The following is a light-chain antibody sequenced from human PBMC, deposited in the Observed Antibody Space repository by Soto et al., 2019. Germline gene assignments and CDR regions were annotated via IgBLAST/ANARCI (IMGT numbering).Light chain of an antibody. V-gene: IGLV1-44*01. J-gene: IGLJ1*01. CDR3: SAWDDSLNGLDV. Sequence: QSALTQAPSASGTPGQRVTISCSGSSSNIGRSSVNWYQHLPGTAPKLLIYSNDRRPSGVPERFSGSKSGTSASLAISGLQSEDEADYYCSAWDDSLNGLDVFGTGTKLTVL. CDR2: SND. CDR1: SSNIGRSS.